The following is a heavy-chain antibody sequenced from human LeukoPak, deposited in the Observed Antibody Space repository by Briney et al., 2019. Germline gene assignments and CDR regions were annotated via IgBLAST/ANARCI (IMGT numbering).Heavy chain of an antibody. CDR1: GFIFSGFW. V-gene: IGHV3-7*03. Sequence: GGSLRLSCAASGFIFSGFWMTWVRQAPGKGLEWVANIKQDGTEKYYVDSVKGRFTISRDNAKNSLYLQMNSLRVDDTAVYYCVRGKGDDYWGQGTLVTVSS. J-gene: IGHJ4*02. CDR3: VRGKGDDY. CDR2: IKQDGTEK. D-gene: IGHD3-16*01.